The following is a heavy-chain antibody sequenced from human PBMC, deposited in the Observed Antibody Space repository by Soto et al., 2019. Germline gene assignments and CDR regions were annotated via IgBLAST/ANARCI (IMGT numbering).Heavy chain of an antibody. CDR1: GFTFSSYS. CDR2: IGSSSSYR. J-gene: IGHJ4*02. Sequence: GGSLRLSCSASGFTFSSYSMNWFRQAPGKGLEWVSSIGSSSSYRDYADSAKGRFTISRDNDKNSLYLQMKSLRAEAKDVYFCASDTDPHYAILAGSVDYWGQGTLVTVSS. CDR3: ASDTDPHYAILAGSVDY. D-gene: IGHD3-9*01. V-gene: IGHV3-21*01.